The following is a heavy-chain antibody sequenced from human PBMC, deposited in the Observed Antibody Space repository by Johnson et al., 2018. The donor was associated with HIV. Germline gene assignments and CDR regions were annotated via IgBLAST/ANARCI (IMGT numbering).Heavy chain of an antibody. CDR3: ARDRDGGFAFDI. J-gene: IGHJ3*02. CDR1: GFSFSDYY. D-gene: IGHD3-10*01. Sequence: QVQLVESGGGLVKPGASLRLSCAASGFSFSDYYMSWIRQAPGKGLEWVAFISSAASTISYADSVKGRFTVSRDTSKNTFYLQMDSLRGEDMAVYYCARDRDGGFAFDIWGQGTRVTVSS. CDR2: ISSAASTI. V-gene: IGHV3-11*04.